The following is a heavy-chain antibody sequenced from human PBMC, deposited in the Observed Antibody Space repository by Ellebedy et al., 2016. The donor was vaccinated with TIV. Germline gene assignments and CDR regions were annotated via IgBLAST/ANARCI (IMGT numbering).Heavy chain of an antibody. CDR2: IYTSGST. CDR1: GGSISSYY. Sequence: SETLSLXXTVSGGSISSYYWSWIRQPAGKGLEWIGRIYTSGSTNYNPSLKSRVTMSVDTSKNQFSLKLSSVTAADTAVYYCARDLGYCSSTSCYQYNRFDPWGQGTLVTVSS. D-gene: IGHD2-2*01. CDR3: ARDLGYCSSTSCYQYNRFDP. J-gene: IGHJ5*02. V-gene: IGHV4-4*07.